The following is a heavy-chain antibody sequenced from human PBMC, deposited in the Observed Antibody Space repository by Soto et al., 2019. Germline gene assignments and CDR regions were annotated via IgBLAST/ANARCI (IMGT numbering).Heavy chain of an antibody. CDR1: GFTFSNYW. CDR3: ASSPDYGDYPEV. CDR2: INSDGSST. J-gene: IGHJ3*01. D-gene: IGHD4-17*01. V-gene: IGHV3-74*01. Sequence: EVQLVESGGGLVQPGGSLRLSCAASGFTFSNYWMHWVRQAPGKGLVWVSRINSDGSSTSYADSVKGRFTISRDNAKNTLYLQMDSLRAEDTAVYYCASSPDYGDYPEVWGQGTMVTVSS.